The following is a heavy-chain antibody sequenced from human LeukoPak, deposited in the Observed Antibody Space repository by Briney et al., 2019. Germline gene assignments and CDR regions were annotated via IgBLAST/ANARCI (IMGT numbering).Heavy chain of an antibody. CDR2: IGTAGDT. CDR1: GFTFSSYD. V-gene: IGHV3-13*01. D-gene: IGHD4-23*01. J-gene: IGHJ3*02. Sequence: GGSLRLSCAASGFTFSSYDMHWVRHATGKGLEWVSAIGTAGDTYYPGSVKGRFTISRENAKNSLYLQMNSLRAGDTAVYYCARWAAVDRAFDIWGQGTMVTVSS. CDR3: ARWAAVDRAFDI.